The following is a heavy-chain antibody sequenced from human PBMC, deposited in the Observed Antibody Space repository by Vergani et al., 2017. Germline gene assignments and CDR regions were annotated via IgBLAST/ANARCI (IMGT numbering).Heavy chain of an antibody. D-gene: IGHD3-16*02. J-gene: IGHJ3*02. CDR1: GGSISSGGYS. CDR3: AISPYDYVWGSYRFGAFDI. Sequence: QVQLQESGLGLVKPSQTLSLTCTVSGGSISSGGYSWSWIRQPPGKGLEWIGYIYHSGSTYYNPSLKSRVTISVDRSKNQFSLKLSSVTAADTAVYYCAISPYDYVWGSYRFGAFDIWGQGTMVTVSS. V-gene: IGHV4-30-2*01. CDR2: IYHSGST.